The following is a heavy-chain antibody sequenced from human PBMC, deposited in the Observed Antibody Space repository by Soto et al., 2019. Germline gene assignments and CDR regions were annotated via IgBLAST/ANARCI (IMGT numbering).Heavy chain of an antibody. CDR1: GFTLSGYA. CDR3: ARRAGPDFYYLDV. V-gene: IGHV3-64*01. CDR2: ISSNGVGT. D-gene: IGHD6-13*01. Sequence: EVQLGESEGGLAQPGGSLRLSCAASGFTLSGYAMDWVRQAPGKGLEYVSGISSNGVGTYYANSVQGRFTISRDNSKNTVYLQMGSLRPEDMAVYYCARRAGPDFYYLDVWGKGTTVTVSS. J-gene: IGHJ6*03.